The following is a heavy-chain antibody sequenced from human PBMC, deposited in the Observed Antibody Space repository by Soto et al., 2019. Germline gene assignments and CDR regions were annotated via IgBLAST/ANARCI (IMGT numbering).Heavy chain of an antibody. Sequence: SVKVSCKASVGTFSSYAMRWVRQAPGQSLEWMGGIIAIFGTANYAQKFQGRVTITADDSTSTTYIELSSLRYDYTAVYYCARDSRIPDSFDYWGQGTLVTVSS. CDR2: IIAIFGTA. CDR1: VGTFSSYA. J-gene: IGHJ4*02. D-gene: IGHD2-2*02. V-gene: IGHV1-69*13. CDR3: ARDSRIPDSFDY.